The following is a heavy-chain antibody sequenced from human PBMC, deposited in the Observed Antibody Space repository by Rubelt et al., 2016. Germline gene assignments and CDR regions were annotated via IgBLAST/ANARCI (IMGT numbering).Heavy chain of an antibody. V-gene: IGHV3-53*01. J-gene: IGHJ4*02. D-gene: IGHD6-25*01. Sequence: EVQLVESGGNLVQPGGSLRLSCAASGFTVSSNYMTWVRQAPGKGLEWVSVIYSGGAPYYADSVKGRFTISRDNSKNTVYLQMNSLKVEDTAVYYCARGPSAYNYWGQGTLVTVSS. CDR2: IYSGGAP. CDR3: ARGPSAYNY. CDR1: GFTVSSNY.